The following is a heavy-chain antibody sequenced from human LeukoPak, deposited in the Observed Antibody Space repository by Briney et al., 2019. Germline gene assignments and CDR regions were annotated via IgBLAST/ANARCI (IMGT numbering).Heavy chain of an antibody. CDR2: ISYDGSNK. D-gene: IGHD4-23*01. CDR3: ARQRAVVSPLDY. V-gene: IGHV3-30*04. CDR1: GFTFSSYA. J-gene: IGHJ4*02. Sequence: GGSLRLSCAASGFTFSSYAMHWVRQAPGKGLEWVAVISYDGSNKYYADSVKGRFTISRDNSKNTLYLQMNSLRAEDTAVYYCARQRAVVSPLDYCGQGTLVTVSS.